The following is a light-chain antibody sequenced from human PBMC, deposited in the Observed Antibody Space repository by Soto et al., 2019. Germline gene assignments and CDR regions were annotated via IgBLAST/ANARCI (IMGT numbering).Light chain of an antibody. V-gene: IGKV1-5*01. CDR2: DAS. CDR3: QQYNSYPYT. Sequence: DIQMTQSPSTLSASAGDRVTITCRASQSISSRLAWYQQKPGKAPKLLIYDASSLESGVPSRFSGSGSGTEFTLTISSLQPDDFATYYCQQYNSYPYTFGQGTKLEIK. J-gene: IGKJ2*01. CDR1: QSISSR.